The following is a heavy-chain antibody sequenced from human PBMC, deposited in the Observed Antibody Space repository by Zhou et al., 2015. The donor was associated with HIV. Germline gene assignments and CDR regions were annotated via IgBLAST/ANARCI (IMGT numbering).Heavy chain of an antibody. CDR3: ARTGEDY. D-gene: IGHD7-27*01. CDR2: IGTAGDT. J-gene: IGHJ4*02. V-gene: IGHV3-13*01. Sequence: EVQLVESGGGLVQPGRSLRLSCAASGFTFSAYDMHWVRQATGKGLEWVSSIGTAGDTYYAGSVKGRFTISRDNAKNSLYLQMNSLRAEDTAVYYCARTGEDYWGQGTLVTVSS. CDR1: GFTFSAYD.